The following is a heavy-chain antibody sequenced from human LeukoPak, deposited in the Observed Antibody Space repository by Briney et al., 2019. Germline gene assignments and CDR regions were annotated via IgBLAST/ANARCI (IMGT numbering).Heavy chain of an antibody. CDR2: IIPIFGIA. J-gene: IGHJ5*02. CDR3: ARGGELPYNWFDP. V-gene: IGHV1-69*04. CDR1: GGNFSSYA. Sequence: SVKVSCKASGGNFSSYAISWVRQAPGQGLEWMGRIIPIFGIANYAQKFQGRVTITADKSTSTAYMELSSLRSEDTAVYYCARGGELPYNWFDPWGQGTLVTVSS. D-gene: IGHD1-7*01.